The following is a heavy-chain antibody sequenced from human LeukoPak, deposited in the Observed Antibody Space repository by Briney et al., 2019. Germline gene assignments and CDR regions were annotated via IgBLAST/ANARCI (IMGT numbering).Heavy chain of an antibody. J-gene: IGHJ6*03. V-gene: IGHV4-4*07. CDR1: GGSISSYY. CDR3: ARDRHLTIFGVGGPPDYYYYYYMDV. Sequence: PSETPSLTCTVSGGSISSYYWSWIRQPAGKGLEWIGRIYTSGSTNYNPSLKSRVTMSVDTSKNQFSLKLSSVTAADTAVYYCARDRHLTIFGVGGPPDYYYYYYMDVWGKGTTVTVSS. D-gene: IGHD3-3*01. CDR2: IYTSGST.